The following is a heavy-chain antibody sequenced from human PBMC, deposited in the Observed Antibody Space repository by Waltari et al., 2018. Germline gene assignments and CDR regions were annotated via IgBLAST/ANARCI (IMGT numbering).Heavy chain of an antibody. J-gene: IGHJ4*02. CDR3: ARDLMRVAGTL. D-gene: IGHD6-13*01. CDR1: GFRFSGSW. Sequence: QLVESGGGLVRPGGSLRLSWRASGFRFSGSWMTWVRQAPGKGREWVANIKRDASEKSYVGSVEGRFTISRDNAENSLYLQMNSLRVEDTAVYYCARDLMRVAGTLWGQGTLVTVSS. CDR2: IKRDASEK. V-gene: IGHV3-7*04.